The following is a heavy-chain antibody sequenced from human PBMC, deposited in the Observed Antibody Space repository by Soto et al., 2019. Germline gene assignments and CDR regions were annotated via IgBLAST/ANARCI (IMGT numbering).Heavy chain of an antibody. CDR1: GGSFSGYY. D-gene: IGHD4-17*01. CDR2: INHSGST. V-gene: IGHV4-34*01. Sequence: PSETLSLTCAVYGGSFSGYYWSWIRQPPGKGLERIGEINHSGSTNYNPSLESRVTISVNTSKNQFSLKLSSVTAADTAVYYCARAGIDYGDYYYYYYGMDVWGQGTTVTVSS. CDR3: ARAGIDYGDYYYYYYGMDV. J-gene: IGHJ6*02.